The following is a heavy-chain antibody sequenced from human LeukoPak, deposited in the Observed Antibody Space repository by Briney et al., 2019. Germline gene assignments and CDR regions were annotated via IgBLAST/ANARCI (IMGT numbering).Heavy chain of an antibody. CDR1: GFTFSTSA. CDR2: VGGSGGGT. V-gene: IGHV3-23*01. CDR3: AKSGSSSRDYMDV. D-gene: IGHD6-13*01. Sequence: AGGSLRLSCAASGFTFSTSAMSWVRQAPGKGLEWVSLVGGSGGGTFYADSVKGRFTISRDNSKNTLYLEMNSLRADDTAVYYCAKSGSSSRDYMDVWGKGTTVTVSS. J-gene: IGHJ6*03.